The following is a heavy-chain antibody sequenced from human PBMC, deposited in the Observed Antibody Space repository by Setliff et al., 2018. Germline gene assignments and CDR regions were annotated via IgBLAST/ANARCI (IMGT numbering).Heavy chain of an antibody. D-gene: IGHD3-22*01. Sequence: SETLSLTCAVYGGPFSGYYWSWIRQPPGKGLEWIGYIYYSGSTNYNPSLKSRVTISVDTSKNQFSLKLSSVTAADTAVYYCARASYYYDSSGYYGAGAFDIWGQGTMVTVSS. CDR3: ARASYYYDSSGYYGAGAFDI. V-gene: IGHV4-59*01. CDR2: IYYSGST. J-gene: IGHJ3*02. CDR1: GGPFSGYY.